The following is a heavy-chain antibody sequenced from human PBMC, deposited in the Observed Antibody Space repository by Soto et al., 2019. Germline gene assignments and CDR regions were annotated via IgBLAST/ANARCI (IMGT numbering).Heavy chain of an antibody. V-gene: IGHV3-7*05. CDR3: VRDRTKYSSADYEVFDI. Sequence: EVQLVESGGGLVQPGGSLRLSCVASGFTFNAYWMTWFRQAPGKGLEWVANIKRDGSEVNYVDSVKGRFTISRDNAKNLLYLQMNSLRAEDTAVYYCVRDRTKYSSADYEVFDIWGQGTKVTVSS. D-gene: IGHD6-19*01. CDR1: GFTFNAYW. CDR2: IKRDGSEV. J-gene: IGHJ3*02.